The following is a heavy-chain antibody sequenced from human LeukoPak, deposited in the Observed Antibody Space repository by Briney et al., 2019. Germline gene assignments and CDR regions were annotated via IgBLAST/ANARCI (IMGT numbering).Heavy chain of an antibody. V-gene: IGHV3-7*01. CDR3: ATGRSCTTCYLPDY. Sequence: PGGSLRLSCAASGFTFSSYWMNWVRQAPGKGLEWVANIKQDGSEEYYVDSVKGRFTISRDNAKNSLYLQMNSLRAEDTAVYHCATGRSCTTCYLPDYWGQGTLVTVSS. CDR2: IKQDGSEE. D-gene: IGHD2-2*01. CDR1: GFTFSSYW. J-gene: IGHJ4*02.